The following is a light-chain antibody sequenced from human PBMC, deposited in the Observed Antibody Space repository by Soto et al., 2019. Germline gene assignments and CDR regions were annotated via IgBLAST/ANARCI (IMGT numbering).Light chain of an antibody. CDR1: QSISSW. V-gene: IGKV1-5*03. CDR3: QQYHSYPYT. J-gene: IGKJ2*01. Sequence: DIQMTQSPSTLSASVGDRVTITCRASQSISSWLAWYQQKPGKAPKLLIYKASSLESGLPSRFSGSGSGTEFSLTISSLQPDDFATYYCQQYHSYPYTFGQGTKLEIK. CDR2: KAS.